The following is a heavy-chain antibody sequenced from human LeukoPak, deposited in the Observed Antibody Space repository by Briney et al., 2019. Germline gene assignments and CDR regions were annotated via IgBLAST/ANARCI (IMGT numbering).Heavy chain of an antibody. CDR1: EFTFSSYW. V-gene: IGHV3-7*01. D-gene: IGHD3-3*01. Sequence: GGSLRLSCAASEFTFSSYWMSCVRQAPGKGLEWVANIKQDGSEKYYVDSVKGRFTISRDNAKNSLYLQMNSLRAEDTAVYYCARARRPNYDFWSGYPMYYFDYWGQGTLVTVSS. CDR3: ARARRPNYDFWSGYPMYYFDY. J-gene: IGHJ4*02. CDR2: IKQDGSEK.